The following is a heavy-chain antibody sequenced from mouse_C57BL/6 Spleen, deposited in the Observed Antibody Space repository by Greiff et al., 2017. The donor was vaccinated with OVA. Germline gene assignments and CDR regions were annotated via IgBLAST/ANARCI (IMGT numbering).Heavy chain of an antibody. CDR1: GFSINSDCY. CDR2: TFYSGIT. D-gene: IGHD2-5*01. J-gene: IGHJ4*01. CDR3: ARAAYYSNYGGFYAMDY. Sequence: EVQLQQSGPSLVRPSQTLSLTCTVTGFSINSDCYWIWIRQFPGNKLEYIGYTFYSGITYYNPSLESRTYITRDTSKNQFSLKLSSVTTEDTATYYCARAAYYSNYGGFYAMDYWGQGTSVTVSS. V-gene: IGHV3-3*01.